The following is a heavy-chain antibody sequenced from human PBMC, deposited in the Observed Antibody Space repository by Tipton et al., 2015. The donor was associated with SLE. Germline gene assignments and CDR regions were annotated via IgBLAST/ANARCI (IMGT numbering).Heavy chain of an antibody. CDR1: GGSISSYY. CDR3: ARLNARGAFDI. V-gene: IGHV4-4*08. CDR2: IYTSGST. J-gene: IGHJ3*02. Sequence: TLSLTCTVSGGSISSYYWSWIRQPPGKGLEWIGYIYTSGSTNYNPAPKSRVTISVDTSKNQFSLKLSSVTAADTAVYYCARLNARGAFDIWGQGTMVTVSS.